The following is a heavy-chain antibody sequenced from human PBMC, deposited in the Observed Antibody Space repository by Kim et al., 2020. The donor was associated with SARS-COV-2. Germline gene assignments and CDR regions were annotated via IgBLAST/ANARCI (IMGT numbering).Heavy chain of an antibody. CDR3: ARGQQLLYNWFDP. Sequence: SETLSLTCAVSGGSISSSNWWSWVRQPPGKGLEWIGEIYHSGSTNYNPSLKSRVTISVDKSKNQFSLKLSSVTAADTAVYYCARGQQLLYNWFDPWGQGTLVTVSS. D-gene: IGHD6-13*01. J-gene: IGHJ5*02. CDR1: GGSISSSNW. CDR2: IYHSGST. V-gene: IGHV4-4*02.